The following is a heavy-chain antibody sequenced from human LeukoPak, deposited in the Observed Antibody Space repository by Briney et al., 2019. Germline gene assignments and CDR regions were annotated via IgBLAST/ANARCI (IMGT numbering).Heavy chain of an antibody. CDR2: ISYDGSNK. CDR1: GFTFNTYG. V-gene: IGHV3-30*18. CDR3: AKPKYSSSWYRWDY. Sequence: GGSLRLSCAASGFTFNTYGMHWVRQAPGKGLEWVAIISYDGSNKYYADSVKGRFTISRDNSKNTLYLQMNSLRAEDTAVYYCAKPKYSSSWYRWDYWGQGTLVTVSS. D-gene: IGHD6-13*01. J-gene: IGHJ4*02.